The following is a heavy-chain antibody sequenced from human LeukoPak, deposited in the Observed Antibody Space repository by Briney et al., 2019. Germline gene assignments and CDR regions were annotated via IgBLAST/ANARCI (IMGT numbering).Heavy chain of an antibody. Sequence: ASVKVSCKASGYTFINYYVHWVRQAPGQGLQWLGMINPSGGSTVYAQMLQGRLTMTTDMSTRTVYMGLNSLTSEDTAVYYCARGRTTQSYASSGFYPRDYWGQGTLVTVSS. J-gene: IGHJ4*02. CDR3: ARGRTTQSYASSGFYPRDY. D-gene: IGHD3-22*01. CDR2: INPSGGST. CDR1: GYTFINYY. V-gene: IGHV1-46*01.